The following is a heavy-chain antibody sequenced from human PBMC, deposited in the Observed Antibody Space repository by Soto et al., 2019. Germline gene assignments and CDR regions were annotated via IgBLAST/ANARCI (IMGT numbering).Heavy chain of an antibody. D-gene: IGHD3-10*01. CDR1: GASISGFY. CDR2: IYATGTT. CDR3: ASINYYGSGSYRYYYGMDV. Sequence: PSETLSLTCTVSGASISGFYWSWIRKSAGKGLEWIGRIYATGTTDYNPSLKSRVMMSVDTSKKQFSLKLRSVTAADTAVYYCASINYYGSGSYRYYYGMDVWGQGTTVTVSS. J-gene: IGHJ6*02. V-gene: IGHV4-4*07.